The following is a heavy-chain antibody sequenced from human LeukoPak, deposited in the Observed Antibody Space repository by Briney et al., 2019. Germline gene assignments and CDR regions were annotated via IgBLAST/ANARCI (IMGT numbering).Heavy chain of an antibody. CDR1: GDSISTSSYY. D-gene: IGHD6-13*01. CDR2: IYYSGST. Sequence: SETLSLTCSVSGDSISTSSYYWGWIRQPPGKGLEWIGTIYYSGSTYYNPSLKSRVTISVDTSKDQFSLKLSSVTAADTAVYYCARIPGIAAAAKYYFDYWGQGTLVTVSS. J-gene: IGHJ4*02. CDR3: ARIPGIAAAAKYYFDY. V-gene: IGHV4-39*01.